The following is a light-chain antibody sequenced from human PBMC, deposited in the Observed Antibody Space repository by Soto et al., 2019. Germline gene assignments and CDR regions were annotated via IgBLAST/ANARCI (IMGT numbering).Light chain of an antibody. CDR3: SSYAGSNLGV. J-gene: IGLJ1*01. V-gene: IGLV2-8*01. CDR1: SSDIGYYKY. Sequence: SVLTQPPSASGSPGQSVTISCTGTSSDIGYYKYVSWYQQHPGKAPKLVIYEVIKRPSGVTDRFSGSKSGNTASLTVSGLQAEDEADYYCSSYAGSNLGVFGTGTKVTVL. CDR2: EVI.